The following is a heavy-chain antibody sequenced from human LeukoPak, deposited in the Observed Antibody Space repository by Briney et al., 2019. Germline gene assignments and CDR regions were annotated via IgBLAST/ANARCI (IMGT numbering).Heavy chain of an antibody. J-gene: IGHJ6*03. V-gene: IGHV3-43D*03. Sequence: GGSLRLSCAASGFTFDDYAMHWVRHAPGKGLEWVSLISWDGGSTYYADAVKGRFTISRDNSKNSLYLQMNSLRAEDTALYYCAKDWAGLAVAGRYMDVWGKGTTVTVSS. CDR3: AKDWAGLAVAGRYMDV. CDR1: GFTFDDYA. CDR2: ISWDGGST. D-gene: IGHD6-19*01.